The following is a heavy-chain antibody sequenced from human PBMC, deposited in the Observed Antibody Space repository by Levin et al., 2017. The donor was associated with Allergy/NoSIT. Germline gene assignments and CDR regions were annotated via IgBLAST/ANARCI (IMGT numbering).Heavy chain of an antibody. V-gene: IGHV4-34*01. D-gene: IGHD3-16*02. CDR1: GGSFSGYY. CDR2: INHSGST. CDR3: ARRMITFGGVIVENDY. Sequence: GSLRLSCAVYGGSFSGYYWSWIRQPPGKGLEWIGEINHSGSTNYNPSLKSRVTISVDTSKNQFSLKLSSVTAADTAVYYCARRMITFGGVIVENDYWGQGTLVTVSS. J-gene: IGHJ4*02.